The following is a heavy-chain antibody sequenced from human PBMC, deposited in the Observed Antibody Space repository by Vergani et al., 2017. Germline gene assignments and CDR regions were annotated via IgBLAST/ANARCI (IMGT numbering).Heavy chain of an antibody. CDR2: ISGNNDDV. J-gene: IGHJ3*01. V-gene: IGHV3-21*01. Sequence: EVQVVETGGGLVQPGGSLRLSCAASGFTVSSSYMNWVRQAPGKGLGWVSSISGNNDDVYYADSVKGRFTISRDNAKNSLYLDMSSLRAEDTAVYYCVRDVRVSRTWGQGTLVAVSS. CDR3: VRDVRVSRT. CDR1: GFTVSSSY.